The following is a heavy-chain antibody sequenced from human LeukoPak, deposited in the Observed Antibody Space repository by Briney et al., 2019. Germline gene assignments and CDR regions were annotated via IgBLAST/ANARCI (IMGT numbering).Heavy chain of an antibody. J-gene: IGHJ5*02. V-gene: IGHV6-1*01. CDR3: ARVDCSDGSCYGNWFDP. CDR2: TYCRSKWYN. CDR1: GDSDSSKSAA. Sequence: SQTLSLTCAISGDSDSSKSAAWNWIRQSPSRGLEWLGRTYCRSKWYNDYAVSVKSRITINPDTSKNQFSLQLNSVTPEDTAVYYCARVDCSDGSCYGNWFDPWGQGTLVTVSS. D-gene: IGHD2-15*01.